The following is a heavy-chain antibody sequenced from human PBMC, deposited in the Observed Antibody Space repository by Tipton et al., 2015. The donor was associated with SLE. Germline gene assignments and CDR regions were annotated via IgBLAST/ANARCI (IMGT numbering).Heavy chain of an antibody. Sequence: GLVKPSETLSLTCTVSGGSISSYYWSWIRQPPGKGLEWIGYIYYSGSTNYNPSLKSRVTLSVDTSKNQFSLKLSSVTAADTAVYYCAGRYDSSGIFDYWGQGTLVTVSS. J-gene: IGHJ4*02. CDR2: IYYSGST. CDR3: AGRYDSSGIFDY. D-gene: IGHD3-22*01. V-gene: IGHV4-59*08. CDR1: GGSISSYY.